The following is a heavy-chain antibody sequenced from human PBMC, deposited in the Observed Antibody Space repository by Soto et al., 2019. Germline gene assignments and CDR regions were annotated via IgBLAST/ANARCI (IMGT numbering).Heavy chain of an antibody. V-gene: IGHV1-8*01. J-gene: IGHJ4*02. CDR2: MNPNSGNT. D-gene: IGHD6-19*01. CDR1: GYTFTSYD. CDR3: ARSVEWLASFDS. Sequence: QVQLVQSGAEVKKPGASVKVSCKASGYTFTSYDINWVRQATGQGLEWMGWMNPNSGNTGYAHKFQGRVTMTRNTSISTAYMELRSLRSDDTAVYYCARSVEWLASFDSWGQGTLVTVSS.